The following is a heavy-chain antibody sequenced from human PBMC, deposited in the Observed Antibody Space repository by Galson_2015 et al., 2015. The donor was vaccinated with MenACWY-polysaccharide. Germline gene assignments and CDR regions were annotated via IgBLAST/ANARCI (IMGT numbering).Heavy chain of an antibody. J-gene: IGHJ5*02. Sequence: SETLSLTCTVSGGSVTSDTSYWSWLRQPPGKGLEWIGYMSYSGRGNSNPSLRSRVTVLIDTSENQFSLRLTSVTAADTAMYYCAREPTYSGSFGWFDPWGQGTLVTVSS. V-gene: IGHV4-61*01. CDR2: MSYSGRG. CDR1: GGSVTSDTSY. D-gene: IGHD1-26*01. CDR3: AREPTYSGSFGWFDP.